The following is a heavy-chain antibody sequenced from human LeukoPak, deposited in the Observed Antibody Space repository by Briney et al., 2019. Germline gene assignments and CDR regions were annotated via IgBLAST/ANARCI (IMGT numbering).Heavy chain of an antibody. J-gene: IGHJ4*02. CDR2: IHTSGST. CDR1: GGSISSYF. CDR3: ARAAAGTGGGFDF. D-gene: IGHD6-13*01. V-gene: IGHV4-4*07. Sequence: SETLSLTCTVSGGSISSYFCIWIRQPAGKGLEWIGRIHTSGSTNYNPSLKSRVTMSVDTSKHQFSLKLSSVTAADTAIYYCARAAAGTGGGFDFWGQGTLVTVSS.